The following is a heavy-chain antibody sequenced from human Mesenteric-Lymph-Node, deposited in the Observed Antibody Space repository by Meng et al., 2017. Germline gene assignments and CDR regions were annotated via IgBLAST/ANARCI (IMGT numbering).Heavy chain of an antibody. CDR2: INPNSGGT. CDR3: ARDDTGYSGYDRTDY. J-gene: IGHJ4*02. CDR1: GYTFSDSY. V-gene: IGHV1-2*06. D-gene: IGHD5-12*01. Sequence: ASVKVSCKASGYTFSDSYMHWVRQAPGQGLEWMGRINPNSGGTNYAQKFQGRVTMTTDTSTSTAYMELRSLRSDDTAVYYCARDDTGYSGYDRTDYWGQGTLVTVSS.